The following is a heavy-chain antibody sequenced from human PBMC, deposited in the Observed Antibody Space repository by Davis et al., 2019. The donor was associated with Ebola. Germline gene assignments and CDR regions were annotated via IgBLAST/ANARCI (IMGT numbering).Heavy chain of an antibody. D-gene: IGHD3-10*01. CDR3: ARGRGSGSYYWYYYYYYMDV. J-gene: IGHJ6*03. CDR1: GFTFSSYA. V-gene: IGHV3-64*04. CDR2: ISSNGGST. Sequence: PGGSLRLSCAASGFTFSSYAMHWVRQAPGKGLEYVSAISSNGGSTYYADSVKGRFTISRDNSKNTLYLQMNSRRAEDTAVYYCARGRGSGSYYWYYYYYYMDVWGKGTTVTVSS.